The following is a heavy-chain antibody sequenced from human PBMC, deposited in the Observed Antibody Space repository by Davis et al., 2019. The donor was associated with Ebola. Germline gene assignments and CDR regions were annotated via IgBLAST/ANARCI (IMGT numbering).Heavy chain of an antibody. Sequence: GESLKISCVASGFIFSSYWMNWVRQAPGKGLEWVANIKQDGSEKYYVDSVKGRFSISRDNARNSLYLQMNSLRDEDTAVYYCARGRYCDYWGQGTLVTVSS. CDR2: IKQDGSEK. V-gene: IGHV3-7*04. CDR1: GFIFSSYW. D-gene: IGHD2-15*01. CDR3: ARGRYCDY. J-gene: IGHJ4*02.